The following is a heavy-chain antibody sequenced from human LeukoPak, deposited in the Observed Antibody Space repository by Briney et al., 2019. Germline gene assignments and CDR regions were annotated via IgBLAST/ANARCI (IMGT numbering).Heavy chain of an antibody. CDR1: GFSFSTYY. D-gene: IGHD1-14*01. Sequence: PGGSLRLSCAASGFSFSTYYVNWVRQAPGKGLEWVSCISSSSTYIYYADSVRGRFAISRDNAKNSLYLQMNSLRAEDTAIYYCARLNHDAFDIWGQGTMVTVSS. CDR3: ARLNHDAFDI. CDR2: ISSSSTYI. V-gene: IGHV3-21*01. J-gene: IGHJ3*02.